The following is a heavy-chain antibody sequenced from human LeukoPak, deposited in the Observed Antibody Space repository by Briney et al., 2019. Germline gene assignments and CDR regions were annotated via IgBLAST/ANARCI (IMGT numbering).Heavy chain of an antibody. V-gene: IGHV1-2*02. Sequence: ASVKVSCKASGYTFTGYYMHWVRQAPGQGLEWMGWINPNSGGTNSEQNFQGRVTMSRDTSISTVYMELSRLRSDDTALYYCAREGVIGDGYNFFDYWGQGTLVTVSS. CDR2: INPNSGGT. CDR3: AREGVIGDGYNFFDY. CDR1: GYTFTGYY. J-gene: IGHJ4*02. D-gene: IGHD5-24*01.